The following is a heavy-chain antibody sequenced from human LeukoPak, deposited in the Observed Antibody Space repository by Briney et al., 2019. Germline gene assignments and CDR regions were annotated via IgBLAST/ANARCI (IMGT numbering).Heavy chain of an antibody. V-gene: IGHV1-18*01. D-gene: IGHD3-3*01. J-gene: IGHJ5*02. CDR3: ARDFYSITIFGVATSDNWFDP. CDR1: GYTFTSYG. Sequence: ASVKVSCKASGYTFTSYGICWVRQAPGQGLEWMGWISAYNGNTNYAQKLQGRVTMTTDTSTSTAHMELRSLRSDDTAVYYCARDFYSITIFGVATSDNWFDPWGQGTLVTVSS. CDR2: ISAYNGNT.